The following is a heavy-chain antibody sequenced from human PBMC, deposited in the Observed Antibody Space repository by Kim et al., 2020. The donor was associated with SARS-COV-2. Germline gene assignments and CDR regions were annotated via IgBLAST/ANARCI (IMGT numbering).Heavy chain of an antibody. CDR3: ARGGPFSGSGSPFDY. D-gene: IGHD3-10*01. V-gene: IGHV1-3*04. CDR1: GYTFSKNG. CDR2: INIGDGNT. J-gene: IGHJ4*02. Sequence: ASVKVSCKASGYTFSKNGIDWVRQAPGQRREWMGWINIGDGNTEYSEKFYDRLTITRDTSASASYLELSRLTSEDSGVYYCARGGPFSGSGSPFDYWGQGTMVIVSS.